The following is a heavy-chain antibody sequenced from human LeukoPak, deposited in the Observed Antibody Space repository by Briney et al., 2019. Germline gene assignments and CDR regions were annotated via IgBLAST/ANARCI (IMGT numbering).Heavy chain of an antibody. D-gene: IGHD2-2*03. CDR2: ISSSCSTI. J-gene: IGHJ6*03. Sequence: PGGTLRLSCAASGFTFSSYEMNWVRQAPGKGLEWVSYISSSCSTIYYADSVKGRFTISRDNAKNSLYLQMNSLRAEDTAVYYCARVEIVVVPAAISYYYYYYMDVWGKGTTVTASS. CDR1: GFTFSSYE. CDR3: ARVEIVVVPAAISYYYYYYMDV. V-gene: IGHV3-48*03.